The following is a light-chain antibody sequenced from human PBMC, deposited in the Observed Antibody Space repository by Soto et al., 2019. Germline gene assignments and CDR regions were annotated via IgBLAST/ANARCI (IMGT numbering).Light chain of an antibody. CDR3: QQYNDWPLT. CDR1: QSVSTD. Sequence: DIVLTQSPVTLSASPGESATLSCRASQSVSTDLAWYQQRPGQAPRLLLYGAYIRAVGIPARFSGSGSGAEFTLTIRSLQYEDFALYLCQQYNDWPLTFGQGTKVDIK. CDR2: GAY. V-gene: IGKV3-15*01. J-gene: IGKJ1*01.